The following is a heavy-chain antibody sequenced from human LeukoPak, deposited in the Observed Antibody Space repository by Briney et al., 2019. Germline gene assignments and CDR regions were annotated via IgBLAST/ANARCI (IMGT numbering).Heavy chain of an antibody. CDR3: ARGVDIVATTHFDY. CDR2: IYYNGST. D-gene: IGHD5-12*01. J-gene: IGHJ4*02. CDR1: GGSISSGGYY. V-gene: IGHV4-31*03. Sequence: SQTLSLTCTVSGGSISSGGYYWSWIRQHPGKGLEWIGYIYYNGSTYYNPSLKSRVTISVDTSKNQFSLKLSSVTAADTAVYYCARGVDIVATTHFDYWGQGTLVTVSS.